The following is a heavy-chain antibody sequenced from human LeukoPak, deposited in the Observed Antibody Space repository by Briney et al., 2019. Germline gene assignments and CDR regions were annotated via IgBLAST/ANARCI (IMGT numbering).Heavy chain of an antibody. CDR3: ARGDAFSGDH. CDR1: GFTFSDFW. J-gene: IGHJ4*02. Sequence: GGSLRLSCAVSGFTFSDFWMSWVRQAPGRGLEWVANIHPEGNEKYHVESVKGRFAISRDNAKNSLFLQMNGLRVEDTAVYYCARGDAFSGDHWGQGTLVTVSS. V-gene: IGHV3-7*04. CDR2: IHPEGNEK.